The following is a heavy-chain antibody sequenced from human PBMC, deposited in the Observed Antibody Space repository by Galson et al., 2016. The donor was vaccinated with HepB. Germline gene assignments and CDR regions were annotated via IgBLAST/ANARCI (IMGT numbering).Heavy chain of an antibody. V-gene: IGHV3-30-3*01. D-gene: IGHD5-12*01. CDR3: ARDLTFSGFVGYFDQ. Sequence: SLRLSCADSGFISSHHALHWVRQAPGKGLQWVAVISFDGSNTYYADSVRGRFTISMGNSKNTVYLQMNRVRPADTGLYYCARDLTFSGFVGYFDQRGQGALVAVSS. CDR1: GFISSHHA. CDR2: ISFDGSNT. J-gene: IGHJ4*02.